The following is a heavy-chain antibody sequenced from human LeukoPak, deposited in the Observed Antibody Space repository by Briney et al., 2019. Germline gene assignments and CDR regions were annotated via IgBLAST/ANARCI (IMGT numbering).Heavy chain of an antibody. CDR1: GGSISSGGYY. CDR3: ARSGVWLRGTTAFDY. D-gene: IGHD4-17*01. J-gene: IGHJ4*02. Sequence: PSETLSLTCTVSGGSISSGGYYWNWIRQHPGKGLEWIGYIYYSGSTYYNPSLKSRLTISVDTSKNQFSLKLSSVPAADTAVYYCARSGVWLRGTTAFDYWGQGTLVTVSS. V-gene: IGHV4-31*03. CDR2: IYYSGST.